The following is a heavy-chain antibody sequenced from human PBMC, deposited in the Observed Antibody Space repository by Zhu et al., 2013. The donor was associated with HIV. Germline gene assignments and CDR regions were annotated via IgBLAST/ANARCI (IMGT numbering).Heavy chain of an antibody. V-gene: IGHV1-46*01. CDR2: INPSGGST. J-gene: IGHJ3*02. CDR1: GYTFTSYY. CDR3: ARDSSIAVAGWSAFDI. Sequence: QVQLVQSGAEVKKPGASVKVSCKASGYTFTSYYMHWVRQAPGQGLEWMGIINPSGGSTSYAQKFQGRVTMTRDTSTSTVYMELSSLRSEDTAVYYCARDSSIAVAGWSAFDIWGQGTNGHRLF. D-gene: IGHD6-19*01.